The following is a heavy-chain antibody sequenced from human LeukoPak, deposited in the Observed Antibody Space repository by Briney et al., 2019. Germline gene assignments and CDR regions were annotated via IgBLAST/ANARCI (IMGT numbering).Heavy chain of an antibody. Sequence: SETLSLTCAVYGGSFSGYYWSWIRQPPGKGLEWIGEINHSGSTNYNPSLKSRVTISVDTSKNQFSLKLSSVTAADTAVYYCARDLGVPGWFDPWGQGTLVTVSS. CDR1: GGSFSGYY. CDR2: INHSGST. V-gene: IGHV4-34*01. J-gene: IGHJ5*02. D-gene: IGHD3-10*01. CDR3: ARDLGVPGWFDP.